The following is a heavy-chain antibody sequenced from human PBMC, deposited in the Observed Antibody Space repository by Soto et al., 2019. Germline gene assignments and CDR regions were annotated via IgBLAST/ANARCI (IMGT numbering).Heavy chain of an antibody. Sequence: SETLSLRCTVSGVSGSSGSFYRAWIRQPPGKGPEWIGFICYSGTTNYNPSLKSRVTISVDTSSSQISLMVSSLTDADTALYYVARGATVTQYDDWGQGTLVTVSS. D-gene: IGHD4-17*01. V-gene: IGHV4-61*01. CDR2: ICYSGTT. J-gene: IGHJ4*02. CDR3: ARGATVTQYDD. CDR1: GVSGSSGSFY.